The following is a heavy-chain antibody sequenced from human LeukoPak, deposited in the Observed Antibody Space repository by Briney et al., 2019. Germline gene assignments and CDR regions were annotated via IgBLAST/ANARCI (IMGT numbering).Heavy chain of an antibody. Sequence: PGGSLRLSSAVSGITFSNYWMSWVRQAPGKGLEWVANIKQDGSEKYYVDSVKGRFTISRDNAKNSLYLQMNSLRAEDTAVYYCARVSRNNIAAAEWGQGTLVTVSS. V-gene: IGHV3-7*01. D-gene: IGHD6-13*01. J-gene: IGHJ4*02. CDR1: GITFSNYW. CDR3: ARVSRNNIAAAE. CDR2: IKQDGSEK.